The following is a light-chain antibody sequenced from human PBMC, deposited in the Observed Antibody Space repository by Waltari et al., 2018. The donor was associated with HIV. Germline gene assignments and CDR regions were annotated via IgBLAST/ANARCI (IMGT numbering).Light chain of an antibody. CDR2: DVS. CDR3: SSYTGTIKL. J-gene: IGLJ3*02. Sequence: QSALTQTPSVSGSPGQSVTISCTGTNSDIGRYVSWYQQHPGKAPRLMIFDVSQRPSGIPARFSGSKSGTTASLTISGRQTDDEADYFCSSYTGTIKLFGGGTKLTVL. V-gene: IGLV2-14*03. CDR1: NSDIGRY.